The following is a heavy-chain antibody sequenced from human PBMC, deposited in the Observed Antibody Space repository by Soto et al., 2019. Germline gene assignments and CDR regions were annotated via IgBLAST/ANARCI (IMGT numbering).Heavy chain of an antibody. CDR1: GGTFSSYA. V-gene: IGHV1-69*13. Sequence: ASVKVSCKASGGTFSSYAISWVRQAPGQGLEWMGGIIPIFGTANYAQKFQGRVTITADESTSTAYMELSSLRSEDTAVYYCARDLTGDYYDSSGERLVYYGMDVWGQGTTVTVSS. CDR3: ARDLTGDYYDSSGERLVYYGMDV. CDR2: IIPIFGTA. J-gene: IGHJ6*02. D-gene: IGHD3-22*01.